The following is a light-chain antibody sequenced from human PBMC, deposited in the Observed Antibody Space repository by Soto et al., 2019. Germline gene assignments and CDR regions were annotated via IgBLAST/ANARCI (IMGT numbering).Light chain of an antibody. Sequence: EIVLTQSPGTLSLSPGDRATLSCRASQSLSASYLAWYQQRPGQASRLLIYGTSTRATGIPDRFSGSGSGTDFTLAISRLEPEDFAVYFCHQFGGSPQTFGQGTTVEIK. J-gene: IGKJ1*01. V-gene: IGKV3-20*01. CDR2: GTS. CDR3: HQFGGSPQT. CDR1: QSLSASY.